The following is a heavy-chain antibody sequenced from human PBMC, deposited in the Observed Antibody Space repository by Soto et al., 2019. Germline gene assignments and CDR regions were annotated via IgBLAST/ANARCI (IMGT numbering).Heavy chain of an antibody. Sequence: SETLSLTCTVSGGSISSYYWSWIRQPPGKGLEWIGYIYYSGSTNYNPSHKSRDNISVDTSKNQLSQKPSSLTAADTAVYYCARHRGYGDYDYWGQGTLVTVSS. CDR1: GGSISSYY. CDR3: ARHRGYGDYDY. J-gene: IGHJ4*02. V-gene: IGHV4-59*08. D-gene: IGHD4-17*01. CDR2: IYYSGST.